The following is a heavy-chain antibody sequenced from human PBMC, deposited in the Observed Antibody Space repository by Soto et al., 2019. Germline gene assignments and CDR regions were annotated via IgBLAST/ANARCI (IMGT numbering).Heavy chain of an antibody. D-gene: IGHD3-22*01. Sequence: ACVTVSCTASGFTLTSAAVQLVRQARGQRLEWIGWIVVGSGNTNYAQKFQERVTITRDMSTSTAYMELSSLRSEDTAVYYCAAAPYYYDSSGYRYYYYGMDVWGQGTTVTVSS. CDR2: IVVGSGNT. V-gene: IGHV1-58*01. CDR1: GFTLTSAA. CDR3: AAAPYYYDSSGYRYYYYGMDV. J-gene: IGHJ6*02.